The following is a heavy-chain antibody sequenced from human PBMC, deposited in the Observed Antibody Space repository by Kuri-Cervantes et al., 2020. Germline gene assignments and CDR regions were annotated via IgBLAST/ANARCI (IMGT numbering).Heavy chain of an antibody. J-gene: IGHJ4*02. CDR2: ISSSSGYI. CDR1: GFTFSSYS. CDR3: ASGGLYDTSNYFVRRFDY. V-gene: IGHV3-21*01. D-gene: IGHD3-22*01. Sequence: GGSLRLSCAASGFTFSSYSMNWVRQAPGKGLEWVSSISSSSGYIYYADSVKGRFTISRDNSKNTLYLQMNSLRAEDTAVYYCASGGLYDTSNYFVRRFDYWGQGTLVTVSS.